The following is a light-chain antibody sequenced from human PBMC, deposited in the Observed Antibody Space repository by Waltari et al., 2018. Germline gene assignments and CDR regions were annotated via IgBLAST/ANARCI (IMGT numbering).Light chain of an antibody. CDR3: QQYSDWPYT. Sequence: EIVMTQSPGTLSVSPGERAPLTCRASQSVSSNLAWYQQKPGQAPRLLIYGASTRATGIPARFSGSGSGTEFTLTISSLQSEDFAVYYCQQYSDWPYTFGQGTKLEIK. CDR1: QSVSSN. CDR2: GAS. V-gene: IGKV3-15*01. J-gene: IGKJ2*01.